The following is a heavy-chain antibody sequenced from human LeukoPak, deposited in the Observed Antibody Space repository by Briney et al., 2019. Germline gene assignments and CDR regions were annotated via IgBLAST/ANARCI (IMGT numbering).Heavy chain of an antibody. CDR2: TVAGYSET. D-gene: IGHD3-3*01. CDR3: AKDHYWSIDY. J-gene: IGHJ4*02. CDR1: GFTISGHA. Sequence: GGSLRLSCVASGFTISGHAMSWVRQAPAKGLEWVSITVAGYSETHYADSVRGRFTISRDDSSNTLFLEMNRLRADDTGVYYCAKDHYWSIDYWGRGTLVTVSS. V-gene: IGHV3-23*01.